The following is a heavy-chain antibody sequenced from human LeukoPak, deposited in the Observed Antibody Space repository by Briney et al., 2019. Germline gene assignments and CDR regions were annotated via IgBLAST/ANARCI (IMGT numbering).Heavy chain of an antibody. D-gene: IGHD3-10*01. CDR1: GFTLSSYN. CDR2: ISSSSSYI. CDR3: ARFEFGAFDI. Sequence: GGSLRPSCAASGFTLSSYNINWVRQAPGKGLEWVSSISSSSSYIYYADSVKGRFTISRDNAKNSVYLQMKSLRAEDTAVYYCARFEFGAFDIWGQGTMVTVSS. J-gene: IGHJ3*02. V-gene: IGHV3-21*01.